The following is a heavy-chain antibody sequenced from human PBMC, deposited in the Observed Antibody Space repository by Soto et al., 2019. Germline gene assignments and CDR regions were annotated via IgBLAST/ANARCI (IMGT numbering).Heavy chain of an antibody. J-gene: IGHJ5*01. CDR3: ASPSGSGLSVRT. D-gene: IGHD3-10*01. CDR1: GYTFTASY. V-gene: IGHV1-2*02. Sequence: QVHLVQSGAEVKKPGASVKVSCKASGYTFTASYMHWVRQAPGQGLEWLGWIRPNSGDTNYAQKCQDRVTLTRDTSISTAYMELTRRPDDAAVYYCASPSGSGLSVRTWGQGSLVTVSS. CDR2: IRPNSGDT.